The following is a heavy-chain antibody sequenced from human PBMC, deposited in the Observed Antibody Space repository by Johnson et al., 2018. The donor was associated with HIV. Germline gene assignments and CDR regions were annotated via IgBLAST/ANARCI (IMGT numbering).Heavy chain of an antibody. D-gene: IGHD3-22*01. CDR1: GFTFSSYA. V-gene: IGHV3-23*04. J-gene: IGHJ3*02. CDR2: ISGSGGST. CDR3: AKEYYYDSSGYDAFDI. Sequence: VQLVESGGGLVQPGGSLRLSCAASGFTFSSYAMSWVRQAPGKGLEWVSAISGSGGSTYYAASVKGRFTISRDNSKNTLYLQMNSLRAEDTAVYYCAKEYYYDSSGYDAFDIWGQGTMVTVSS.